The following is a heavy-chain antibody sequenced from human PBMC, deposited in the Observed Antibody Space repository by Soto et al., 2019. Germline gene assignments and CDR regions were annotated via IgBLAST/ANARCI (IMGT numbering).Heavy chain of an antibody. V-gene: IGHV1-2*04. J-gene: IGHJ6*02. CDR3: ARSFYSSYGMDV. CDR2: INPNSGGT. D-gene: IGHD6-13*01. Sequence: ASVKVSGKASGYTFTGYYMHWVRQAPGQGLEWMGWINPNSGGTNYAQKFQGWVTMTRDTSISTAYMELSRLRSDDTAVYYCARSFYSSYGMDVWGQGTTVTVSS. CDR1: GYTFTGYY.